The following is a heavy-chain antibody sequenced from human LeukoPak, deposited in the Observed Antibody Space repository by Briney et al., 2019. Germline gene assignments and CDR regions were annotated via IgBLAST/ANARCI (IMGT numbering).Heavy chain of an antibody. CDR1: GDSISSGGYF. V-gene: IGHV4-31*03. Sequence: SETLSLTCTVSGDSISSGGYFWSWIRQSPGKGLEWIGCIGYSGTTYYNPSLKSRGTISLDTSKNQISLKLSSVRAADTAVYYCARDRNNAFDIWGQGTMVTASS. J-gene: IGHJ3*02. CDR3: ARDRNNAFDI. D-gene: IGHD1-14*01. CDR2: IGYSGTT.